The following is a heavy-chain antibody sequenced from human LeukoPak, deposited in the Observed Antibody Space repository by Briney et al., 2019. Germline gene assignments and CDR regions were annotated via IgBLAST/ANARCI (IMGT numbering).Heavy chain of an antibody. J-gene: IGHJ4*02. V-gene: IGHV3-23*01. CDR2: ISGSGGST. CDR3: AKDSHYYDSSGYYPLFDY. Sequence: GGSLRLSCEGSGFTFGDYGMSWVRQAPGKGLEWVSAISGSGGSTYYADSVKGRFTISRDNSKNTLYLQMNSLRAEDTAVYYCAKDSHYYDSSGYYPLFDYWGQGTLVTVSS. D-gene: IGHD3-22*01. CDR1: GFTFGDYG.